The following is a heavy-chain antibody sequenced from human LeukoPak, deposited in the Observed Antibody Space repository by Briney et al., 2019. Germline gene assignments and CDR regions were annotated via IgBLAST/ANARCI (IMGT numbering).Heavy chain of an antibody. Sequence: GGSLRLSCAASGFTFSSYGMHWVRQAPGKGLEWVEFIWYDGSNKYYADAVKGRFTISRDNSKNTLCLQMNSLRAEDTAVYYCAKDRWAFAHCSGGSCPFHYWGQGTLVTVSS. CDR3: AKDRWAFAHCSGGSCPFHY. J-gene: IGHJ4*02. V-gene: IGHV3-30*02. CDR1: GFTFSSYG. CDR2: IWYDGSNK. D-gene: IGHD2-15*01.